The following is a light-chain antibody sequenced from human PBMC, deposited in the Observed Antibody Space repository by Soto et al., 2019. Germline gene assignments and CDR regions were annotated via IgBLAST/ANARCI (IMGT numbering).Light chain of an antibody. V-gene: IGKV1-39*01. J-gene: IGKJ4*01. CDR2: VAS. Sequence: DIHMTQSPSSLSASVEDIVSITCRASQSISNYLSWYQQKPGKAPKLLINVASTLQSGVPSRFSGSGSGTDFTLAISSLQPEDFATYYCQQSSSTPQTFGGGTKVDIK. CDR3: QQSSSTPQT. CDR1: QSISNY.